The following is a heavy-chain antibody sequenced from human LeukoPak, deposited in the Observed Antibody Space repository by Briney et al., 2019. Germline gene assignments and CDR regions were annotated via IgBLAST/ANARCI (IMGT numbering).Heavy chain of an antibody. CDR3: AKTSRGAATVGRDAFGV. CDR2: ISDGDSGGSP. V-gene: IGHV3-23*01. CDR1: GFTFSRYG. J-gene: IGHJ3*01. D-gene: IGHD6-13*01. Sequence: PGGSLRLSCAASGFTFSRYGMSWVRQAPGKGLDWVSAISDGDSGGSPYYADSVKGRFTISTDISKNTLYLQMNSLRADDTAIYYCAKTSRGAATVGRDAFGVWGQGTMVTVSS.